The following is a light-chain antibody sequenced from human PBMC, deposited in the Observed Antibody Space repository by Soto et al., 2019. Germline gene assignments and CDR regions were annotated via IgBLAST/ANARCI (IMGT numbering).Light chain of an antibody. CDR1: SSDVGTYNL. Sequence: QSALTQPASVSGSPGQSITISCTGTSSDVGTYNLVSWYQQHPGTAPKLMIYEGSKRPSGVSDRFSGSKSGNMASLTISGLQAEDEADYHCSSYAGSGTFVFGTGTRLTVL. CDR2: EGS. V-gene: IGLV2-23*01. J-gene: IGLJ1*01. CDR3: SSYAGSGTFV.